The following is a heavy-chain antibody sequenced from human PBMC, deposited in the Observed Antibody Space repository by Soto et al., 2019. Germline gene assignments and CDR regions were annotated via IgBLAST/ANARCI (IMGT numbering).Heavy chain of an antibody. D-gene: IGHD3-3*01. CDR3: ARGTIFGVVISWFDP. V-gene: IGHV4-59*01. CDR1: GGSISSYY. Sequence: SETLSLTCTVSGGSISSYYWSWIRQPPGKGLEWIGYIYYSGSTNYNPSLKSRVTISVDTSKNQFSLKLSSVTAADTAVYYCARGTIFGVVISWFDPWGQGTLVTVSS. J-gene: IGHJ5*02. CDR2: IYYSGST.